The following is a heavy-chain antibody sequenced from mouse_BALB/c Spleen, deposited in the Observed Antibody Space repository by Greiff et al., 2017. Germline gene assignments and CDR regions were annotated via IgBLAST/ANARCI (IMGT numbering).Heavy chain of an antibody. J-gene: IGHJ1*01. CDR2: IHYSGST. D-gene: IGHD1-1*01. Sequence: EVHLVESGPDLVKPSQSLSLTCTVTGYSITSGYSWHWIRQFPGNKLEWMGYIHYSGSTNYNPSLKSRISITRDTSKNQFFLQLNSVTTEDTATYYCARGALYYGSRGWYFDVWGAGTTVTVSS. V-gene: IGHV3-1*02. CDR3: ARGALYYGSRGWYFDV. CDR1: GYSITSGYS.